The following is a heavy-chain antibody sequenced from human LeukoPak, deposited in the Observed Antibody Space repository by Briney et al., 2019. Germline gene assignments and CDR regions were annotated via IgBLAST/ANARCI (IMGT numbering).Heavy chain of an antibody. J-gene: IGHJ5*02. CDR3: ARAKLEMATIPRTLATFGFDP. Sequence: PSETLSLTCTVSGGSISSSSYYWGWIRQPPGKGLEWIGSIYYSGSTYYNPSLKSRVTISVDTSKNQFSLKLSSVTAADTAVYYCARAKLEMATIPRTLATFGFDPWGQGTLVTVSS. V-gene: IGHV4-39*01. CDR1: GGSISSSSYY. CDR2: IYYSGST. D-gene: IGHD5-24*01.